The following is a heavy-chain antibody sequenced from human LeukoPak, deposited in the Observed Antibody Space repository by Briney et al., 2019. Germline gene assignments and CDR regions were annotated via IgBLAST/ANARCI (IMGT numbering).Heavy chain of an antibody. J-gene: IGHJ6*04. Sequence: GGSPRLSCAASGFSFRSYWMSWVRQAPGKGLEWVANIKQDGSEKYYVDSVKGRFTISRDNDKNSLYLQMNSLRAEDTAVYYCARGITMVRGHYYGMDVWGKGTTVTVSS. CDR2: IKQDGSEK. CDR3: ARGITMVRGHYYGMDV. V-gene: IGHV3-7*03. CDR1: GFSFRSYW. D-gene: IGHD3-10*01.